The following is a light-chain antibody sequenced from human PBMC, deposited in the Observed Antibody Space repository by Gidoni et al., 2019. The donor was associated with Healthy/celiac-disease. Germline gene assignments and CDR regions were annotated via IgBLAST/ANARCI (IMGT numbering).Light chain of an antibody. CDR2: SNN. V-gene: IGLV1-44*01. CDR3: AAWDDSLNGPHYV. J-gene: IGLJ1*01. Sequence: QSVLTQPPSASGTPGQRVPISCSGSSSNIGSNTVNWYQQLPGTAPKLLIYSNNQRPSGVPDRFSGSKSGTSASLAISGLQSEDEADYYCAAWDDSLNGPHYVFGTGTKVTVL. CDR1: SSNIGSNT.